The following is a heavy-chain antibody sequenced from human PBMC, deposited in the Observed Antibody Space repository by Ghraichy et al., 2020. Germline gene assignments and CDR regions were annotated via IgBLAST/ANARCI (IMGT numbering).Heavy chain of an antibody. Sequence: LSLTCAASGFTFSSYAMSWVRQAPGKGLEWVSAISGSGGSTYYADSVKGRFTISRDNSKNTLYLQMNSLRAEDTAVYYCAKATYNWNDYYYGMDVWGQGTTVTVSS. CDR2: ISGSGGST. CDR3: AKATYNWNDYYYGMDV. V-gene: IGHV3-23*01. CDR1: GFTFSSYA. J-gene: IGHJ6*02. D-gene: IGHD1-1*01.